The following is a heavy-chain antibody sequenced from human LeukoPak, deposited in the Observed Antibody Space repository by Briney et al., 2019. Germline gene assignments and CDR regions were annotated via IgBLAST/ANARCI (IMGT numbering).Heavy chain of an antibody. CDR1: GFTFSSYN. J-gene: IGHJ6*03. Sequence: GGSLRLSCAASGFTFSSYNMNWVRQAPGKGLEWVSSISSSDSYIYYADSVKGRFTISRDNAKNSLFLQMNSLRAEDTAVYYCARDLLGYNYYYMDVWGKGTTVTVSS. CDR3: ARDLLGYNYYYMDV. D-gene: IGHD3-16*02. CDR2: ISSSDSYI. V-gene: IGHV3-21*01.